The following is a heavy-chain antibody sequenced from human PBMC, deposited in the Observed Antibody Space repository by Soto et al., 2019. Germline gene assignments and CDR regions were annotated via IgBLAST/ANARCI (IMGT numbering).Heavy chain of an antibody. CDR1: GYTFTSYG. CDR3: ARDAPYYYDSSAPAGASDI. J-gene: IGHJ3*02. V-gene: IGHV1-18*04. CDR2: ISAYNGNT. Sequence: GASVKVSCKASGYTFTSYGISWVRQAPGQGLEWMGWISAYNGNTNYAQKLQGRVTMTTDTSTSTAYMELRSLRSDDTAVYYCARDAPYYYDSSAPAGASDIWGQGTMVTVSS. D-gene: IGHD3-22*01.